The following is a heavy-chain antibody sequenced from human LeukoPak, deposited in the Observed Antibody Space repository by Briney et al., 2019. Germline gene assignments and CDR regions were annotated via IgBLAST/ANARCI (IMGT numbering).Heavy chain of an antibody. CDR2: ISYDGSNK. D-gene: IGHD6-19*01. CDR3: AKDRYSSGWYGIDY. Sequence: GGSLRLSCAASGFTFSNNAMHWVRQAPGKELEWVAVISYDGSNKYNADSVKGRFTISRDNSKNTLYLQMDSLSAEDTAVYYCAKDRYSSGWYGIDYWGQGTLVTVSS. V-gene: IGHV3-30*18. J-gene: IGHJ4*02. CDR1: GFTFSNNA.